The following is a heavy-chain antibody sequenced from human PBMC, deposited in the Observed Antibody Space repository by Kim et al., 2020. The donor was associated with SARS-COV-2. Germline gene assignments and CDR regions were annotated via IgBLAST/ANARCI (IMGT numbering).Heavy chain of an antibody. V-gene: IGHV4-34*12. Sequence: SETLSLTCAAYGGSFSGYYWSWIRQPPGKGPEWIGEINPEWTGEIIHSGSINYNPSLKSRVTISIDTSENQFSLKLSSVTAADTAVYYCARYSRSSRDAFDIWGQGTVVTVSS. D-gene: IGHD6-6*01. CDR1: GGSFSGYY. CDR2: IIHSGSI. J-gene: IGHJ3*02. CDR3: ARYSRSSRDAFDI.